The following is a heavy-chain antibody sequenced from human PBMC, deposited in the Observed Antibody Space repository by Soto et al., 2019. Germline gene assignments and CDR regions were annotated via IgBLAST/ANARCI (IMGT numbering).Heavy chain of an antibody. Sequence: QVQLVESGGGVVQPGRSLRLSCAASGFTFGSNGMHWVRQAPGKGLEWVAFISYDGSDKYYADSVKGRFTISRDNSKNTLYVQMNSLRAEDTTVFYCARNDLSGYYAMDVWGQGTTVTVSS. CDR1: GFTFGSNG. CDR3: ARNDLSGYYAMDV. CDR2: ISYDGSDK. D-gene: IGHD3-10*01. J-gene: IGHJ6*02. V-gene: IGHV3-30*03.